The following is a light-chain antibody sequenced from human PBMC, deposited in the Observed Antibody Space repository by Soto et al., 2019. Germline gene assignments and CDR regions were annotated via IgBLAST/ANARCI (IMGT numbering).Light chain of an antibody. CDR3: QQYNNWPPLT. Sequence: EIVMTQSPATLSVSPGDRATLSCRASQSVSSSLAWYQQIPGQAPRLLIYDASTRATGIPARLGGSGSGTEFTLTISSLQSEDFAVYYCQQYNNWPPLTFGGWTKVELK. CDR2: DAS. J-gene: IGKJ4*01. V-gene: IGKV3-15*01. CDR1: QSVSSS.